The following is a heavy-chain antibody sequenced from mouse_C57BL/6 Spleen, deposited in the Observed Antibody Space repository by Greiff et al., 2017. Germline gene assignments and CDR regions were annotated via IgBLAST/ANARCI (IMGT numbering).Heavy chain of an antibody. V-gene: IGHV14-1*01. CDR2: IDPEDGDT. CDR1: GFNIKDYY. Sequence: VQLQQSGAELVRPGASVKLSCTASGFNIKDYYMHWVKQRPEQGLEWIGRIDPEDGDTDYAPKFQGKATMTADTSSNTADLQLSSLTSEDTAVYYCISYYSNYGGFDYWGQGTTLTVSS. CDR3: ISYYSNYGGFDY. J-gene: IGHJ2*01. D-gene: IGHD2-5*01.